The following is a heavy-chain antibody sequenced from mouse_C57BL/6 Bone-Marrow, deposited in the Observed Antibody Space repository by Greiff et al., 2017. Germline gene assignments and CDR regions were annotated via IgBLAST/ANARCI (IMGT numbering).Heavy chain of an antibody. CDR1: GYSITSGYY. Sequence: EVKLLESGPGLVKPSQSLSLTCSVTGYSITSGYYWNWIRQFPGNKLEWMGYISYDGSNNYNPSLKNRISITRDTSKNQFFLKLNSVTTEDTATYYCARSKYGYDADYWGQGTTLTVSS. CDR3: ARSKYGYDADY. CDR2: ISYDGSN. D-gene: IGHD2-2*01. J-gene: IGHJ2*01. V-gene: IGHV3-6*01.